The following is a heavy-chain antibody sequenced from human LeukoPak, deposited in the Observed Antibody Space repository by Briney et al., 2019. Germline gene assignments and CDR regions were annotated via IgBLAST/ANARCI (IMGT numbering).Heavy chain of an antibody. CDR2: IIPIFGTA. V-gene: IGHV1-69*06. CDR1: GGTFSSYA. CDR3: ARGSFDGSGNPNAFDI. J-gene: IGHJ3*02. D-gene: IGHD3-10*01. Sequence: RASVKVSCTASGGTFSSYAISWVRQAPGQGLEWMGGIIPIFGTANYAQKFQGRVTITADKSTSTAYMELSSLRSEDTAVYYCARGSFDGSGNPNAFDIWGQGTMVTVSS.